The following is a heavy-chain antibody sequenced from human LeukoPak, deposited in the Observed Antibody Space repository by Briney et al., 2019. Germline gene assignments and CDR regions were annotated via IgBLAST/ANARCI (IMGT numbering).Heavy chain of an antibody. J-gene: IGHJ4*02. Sequence: GGSLRLSCAASGFTFSNAWMSWVRQAPGKGLEWVGRIKSKTDGGTTDYAAPVKGRFTISRDDSKNTLYLQMNSLRAEDTAVYYCASTYYDSSGYSYPLGYWGQGTLVTVSS. CDR3: ASTYYDSSGYSYPLGY. CDR2: IKSKTDGGTT. D-gene: IGHD3-22*01. CDR1: GFTFSNAW. V-gene: IGHV3-15*01.